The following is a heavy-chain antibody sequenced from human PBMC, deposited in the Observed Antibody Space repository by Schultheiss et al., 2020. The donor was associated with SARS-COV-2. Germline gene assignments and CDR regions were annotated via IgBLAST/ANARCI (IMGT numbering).Heavy chain of an antibody. Sequence: SETLSLTCAVYGGSLSGYYWSWIRQPPGKGLEWIGEIYHSGSTNYNPSLKSRVTISVDKSKNQFSLKLSSVTAADTAVYYCAREWTAAPFDYWGQGTLVTVSS. J-gene: IGHJ4*02. V-gene: IGHV4-34*01. D-gene: IGHD2-2*01. CDR2: IYHSGST. CDR3: AREWTAAPFDY. CDR1: GGSLSGYY.